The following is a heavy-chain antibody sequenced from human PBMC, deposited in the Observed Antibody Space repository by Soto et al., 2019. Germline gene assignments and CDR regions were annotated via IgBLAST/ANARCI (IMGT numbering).Heavy chain of an antibody. V-gene: IGHV3-13*01. CDR2: IGTAGDT. D-gene: IGHD6-6*01. CDR3: ARVVGQYSSSSTAYYYYGMDV. Sequence: PGGSLRLSCAASGFTFSSYDMHWVRQATGKGLEWVSAIGTAGDTYYPGSVKGRFTISRENAKNSLYLQMNSLRAEDTAVYYCARVVGQYSSSSTAYYYYGMDVWGQGTTVTVSS. J-gene: IGHJ6*02. CDR1: GFTFSSYD.